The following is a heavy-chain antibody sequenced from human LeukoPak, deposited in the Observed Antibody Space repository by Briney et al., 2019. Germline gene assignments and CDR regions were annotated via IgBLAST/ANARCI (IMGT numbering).Heavy chain of an antibody. CDR3: ASTYYDFWSGYYTGFSAQLDY. CDR1: GFTFSSYS. J-gene: IGHJ4*02. D-gene: IGHD3-3*01. V-gene: IGHV3-21*01. CDR2: ISSSSSYI. Sequence: AGGSLILSFAASGFTFSSYSMNWVRQAPGKGLEWVSSISSSSSYIYYADSVKGRFTISRDNAKNSLYLQMNSLRAEHTAVYYCASTYYDFWSGYYTGFSAQLDYWGQGTLVTVSS.